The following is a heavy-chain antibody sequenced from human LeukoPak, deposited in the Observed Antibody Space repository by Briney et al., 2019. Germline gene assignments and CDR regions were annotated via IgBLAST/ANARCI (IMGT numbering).Heavy chain of an antibody. Sequence: GASVKVSCRASGYTFTDYYLHWVRQATGQGLEWMGWMNPNSGNTGYAQKFQGRVTMTRNTSISTAYMELRSLRSDDTAVYYCARDLAGYYGFDYWGQGTLVTVSS. D-gene: IGHD3-10*01. V-gene: IGHV1-8*02. CDR3: ARDLAGYYGFDY. J-gene: IGHJ4*02. CDR2: MNPNSGNT. CDR1: GYTFTDYY.